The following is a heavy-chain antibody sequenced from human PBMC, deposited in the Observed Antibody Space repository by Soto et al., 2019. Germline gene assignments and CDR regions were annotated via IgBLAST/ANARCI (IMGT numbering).Heavy chain of an antibody. CDR3: ARKLVVVPDDSIYYYYGMDV. CDR2: INPSGGSR. Sequence: ASVKVSCKASGYTFTSYYMHWVRQAPGQELEWMGIINPSGGSRNYAQKIQGRVTMTTDTSTSTAYMELRSLRSDDTAAYYCARKLVVVPDDSIYYYYGMDVWSQGITVNVS. J-gene: IGHJ6*02. CDR1: GYTFTSYY. V-gene: IGHV1-46*01. D-gene: IGHD2-15*01.